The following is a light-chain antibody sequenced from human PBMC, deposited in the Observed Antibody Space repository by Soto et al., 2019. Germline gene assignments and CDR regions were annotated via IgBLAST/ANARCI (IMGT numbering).Light chain of an antibody. CDR1: QSVSSSY. Sequence: EIVLTQSPGTLSLSPGERATLSCRASQSVSSSYLAWYQQKPGQAPRLLIYGASSRATGIPDRFSGSGSGTEFTLIISSLQSEDFAVYYCQQYNNWPPYTFGQGTKVDIK. CDR3: QQYNNWPPYT. CDR2: GAS. V-gene: IGKV3-20*01. J-gene: IGKJ2*01.